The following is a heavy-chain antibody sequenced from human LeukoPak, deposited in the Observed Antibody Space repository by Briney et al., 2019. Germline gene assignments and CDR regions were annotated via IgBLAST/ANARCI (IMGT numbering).Heavy chain of an antibody. CDR1: GFTFSSYG. J-gene: IGHJ4*02. D-gene: IGHD2-21*02. V-gene: IGHV3-30*18. CDR2: ISYDGSNK. CDR3: AKNIVVVTAYDY. Sequence: HPGGSLRLSCAASGFTFSSYGMHWVRQAPGKGLEWVAVISYDGSNKYYADSVKGRFTISRDNSKNTLYLQINSLRAEDTAVYYCAKNIVVVTAYDYWGQGTLVTVSS.